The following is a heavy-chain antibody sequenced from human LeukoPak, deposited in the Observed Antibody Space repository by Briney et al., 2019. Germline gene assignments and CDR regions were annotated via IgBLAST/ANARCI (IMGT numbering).Heavy chain of an antibody. CDR3: ARDPERVATILPYFDY. V-gene: IGHV1-46*01. J-gene: IGHJ4*02. Sequence: ASVKVSCKASGYTFTSYYMHWVRQAPGQGLEWMGIINPSGGSTSYAQKFQGRVTMTRDMSTSTVYMELSSLRSEDTVVYYCARDPERVATILPYFDYWGQGTLVTVSS. D-gene: IGHD5-12*01. CDR1: GYTFTSYY. CDR2: INPSGGST.